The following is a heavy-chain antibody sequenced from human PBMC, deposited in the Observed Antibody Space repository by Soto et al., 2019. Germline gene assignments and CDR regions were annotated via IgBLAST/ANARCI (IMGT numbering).Heavy chain of an antibody. J-gene: IGHJ4*02. D-gene: IGHD5-12*01. CDR3: AKDPEDGYNAVMCDY. V-gene: IGHV3-30*04. Sequence: QPGGSLRLSCAASGFTFSSYAMHWVRQAPGKGLEWVAVISYDGSNKYYADSVKGRFTISRDNSKNTLYLQMNSLRAEDTAVYYCAKDPEDGYNAVMCDYWGQGTLVTVSS. CDR2: ISYDGSNK. CDR1: GFTFSSYA.